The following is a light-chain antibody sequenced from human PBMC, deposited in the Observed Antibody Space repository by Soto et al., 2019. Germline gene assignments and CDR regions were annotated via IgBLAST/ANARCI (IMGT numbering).Light chain of an antibody. V-gene: IGLV2-11*01. Sequence: QSALTLPRSVSGSPGQSVTISCTGTSSDVGGYNYVSWYQQHPGKAPKLMIYDVSKRPSGVPDRFSGSKSGNTASLTISGLQAEDEADYYCCSYAGSYTHAFGTGTKVTVL. CDR3: CSYAGSYTHA. CDR1: SSDVGGYNY. CDR2: DVS. J-gene: IGLJ1*01.